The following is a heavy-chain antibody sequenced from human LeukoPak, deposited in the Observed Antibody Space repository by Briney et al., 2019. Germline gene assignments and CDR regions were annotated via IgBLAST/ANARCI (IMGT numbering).Heavy chain of an antibody. V-gene: IGHV1-2*02. Sequence: ASVKVSCKHSGYTFTGYYMHWVRQAPGQGLEWMGWINPNRGGTNYAQQFQGRVTMTRDTSISTAYMELSRLRSDGTRVYYFVREGPGGVNYEILSGYFSSFDYWGQGTLVTVSS. CDR1: GYTFTGYY. J-gene: IGHJ4*02. D-gene: IGHD3-9*01. CDR3: VREGPGGVNYEILSGYFSSFDY. CDR2: INPNRGGT.